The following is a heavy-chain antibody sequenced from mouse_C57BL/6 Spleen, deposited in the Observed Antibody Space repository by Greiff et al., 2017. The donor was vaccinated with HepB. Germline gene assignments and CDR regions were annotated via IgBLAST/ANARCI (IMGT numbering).Heavy chain of an antibody. Sequence: VKLQQPGAELVKPGASVKLSCKASGYTFTSYWMHWVKQRPGQGLEWIGMIHPNSGSTNYNEKFKSKATLTVDKSSSTAYMQLSSLTSEDSAVYYCARSLKGTAAYWGQGTTLTVSS. V-gene: IGHV1-64*01. J-gene: IGHJ2*01. CDR2: IHPNSGST. CDR1: GYTFTSYW. CDR3: ARSLKGTAAY. D-gene: IGHD1-2*01.